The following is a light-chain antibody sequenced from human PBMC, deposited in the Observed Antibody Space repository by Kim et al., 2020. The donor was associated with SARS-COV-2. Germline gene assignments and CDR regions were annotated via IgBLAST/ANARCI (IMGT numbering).Light chain of an antibody. CDR3: QAWDSSTGV. V-gene: IGLV3-1*01. Sequence: VSTGQTASITCSGDKVGDKYACVYQQKTGQTPVLVIYQDSKRPSGIPERFSGSNSGNTATLTISGTQAMEEADYYCQAWDSSTGVFGGGTQLTVL. CDR1: KVGDKY. CDR2: QDS. J-gene: IGLJ2*01.